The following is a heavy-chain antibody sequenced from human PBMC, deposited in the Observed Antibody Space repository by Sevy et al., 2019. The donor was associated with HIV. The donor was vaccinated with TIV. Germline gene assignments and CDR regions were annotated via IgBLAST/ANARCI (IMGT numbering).Heavy chain of an antibody. V-gene: IGHV3-21*01. D-gene: IGHD2-2*02. J-gene: IGHJ6*03. CDR2: ISSSSSYI. CDR3: ARGTCSSTSCYTPPALYYYYMDV. Sequence: GGSLRLSCAASGFTFSSYSMNWVRQAPGKGLEWVSSISSSSSYIYYADSVKGRFTISRDNAKNSLYLQMNSLRAEDTAVYYCARGTCSSTSCYTPPALYYYYMDVWGKGTTVTVSS. CDR1: GFTFSSYS.